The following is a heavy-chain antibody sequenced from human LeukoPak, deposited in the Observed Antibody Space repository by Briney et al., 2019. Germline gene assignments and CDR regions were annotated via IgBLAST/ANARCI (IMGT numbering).Heavy chain of an antibody. CDR3: ARITWNYLDP. Sequence: ASVKVSCKASGYTFSGYYLHWVRQAPGQGLEWMGWINPHSGGINYAPKFQGRVTMTRDTSINTAYMQLSSLRSDDTAVYYCARITWNYLDPWGQGTLVTVSS. CDR2: INPHSGGI. J-gene: IGHJ5*02. V-gene: IGHV1-2*02. D-gene: IGHD1-7*01. CDR1: GYTFSGYY.